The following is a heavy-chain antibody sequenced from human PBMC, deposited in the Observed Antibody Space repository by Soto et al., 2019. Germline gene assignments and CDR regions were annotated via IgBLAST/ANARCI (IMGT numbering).Heavy chain of an antibody. J-gene: IGHJ4*02. Sequence: ASVKVSCKASGYTFTSYYIHWVRQAPGQGLEWMGWISAYNGNTNYAQKLQGRVTMTTDTSTSTAYMELRSLRSDDTAVYYCARGYCSGGSCLHFDYWGQGTLVTVSS. V-gene: IGHV1-18*04. CDR1: GYTFTSYY. D-gene: IGHD2-15*01. CDR3: ARGYCSGGSCLHFDY. CDR2: ISAYNGNT.